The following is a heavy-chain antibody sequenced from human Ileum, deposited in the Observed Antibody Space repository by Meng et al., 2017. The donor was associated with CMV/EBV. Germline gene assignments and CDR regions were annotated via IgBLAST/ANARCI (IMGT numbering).Heavy chain of an antibody. V-gene: IGHV3-30*09. J-gene: IGHJ4*02. CDR2: ISSDGSNK. CDR1: GFTFSNFA. Sequence: GESLKIACSVSGFTFSNFAMHWFSQAPGKGLEWVTLISSDGSNKYYTDSVKGRFAVSRDDSKNTLYLQMNRLRVEDSGVYYCAGDFSGYDYGECDSWGQGTLVTVSS. D-gene: IGHD5-12*01. CDR3: AGDFSGYDYGECDS.